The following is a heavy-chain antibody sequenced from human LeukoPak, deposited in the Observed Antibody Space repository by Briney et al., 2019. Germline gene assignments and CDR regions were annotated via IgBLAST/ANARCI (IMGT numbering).Heavy chain of an antibody. CDR1: GFTFSIYA. CDR3: AKAVYYYDSSGYYYFDY. CDR2: ISGSGGST. Sequence: GGSLRLSCAASGFTFSIYAMSWVRQAPGKGLEWVSAISGSGGSTYYADSVKGRFTISRDNSKNTLYLQMNSLRAEDTAVYYCAKAVYYYDSSGYYYFDYWGQGTLVTVSS. V-gene: IGHV3-23*01. D-gene: IGHD3-22*01. J-gene: IGHJ4*02.